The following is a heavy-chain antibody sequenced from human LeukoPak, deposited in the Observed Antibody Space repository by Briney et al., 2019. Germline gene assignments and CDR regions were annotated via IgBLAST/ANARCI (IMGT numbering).Heavy chain of an antibody. J-gene: IGHJ4*02. D-gene: IGHD6-13*01. V-gene: IGHV4-34*01. CDR2: INHSGST. CDR3: ASTRSSWYYFDY. Sequence: SETLSLTCAVYGGSFSGYYWSWIRQPPGKGLEWIGEINHSGSTNYNPSLKSRATISVDTSKNQFSLKLSSVTAADTAVYYCASTRSSWYYFDYWGQGTLVTVSS. CDR1: GGSFSGYY.